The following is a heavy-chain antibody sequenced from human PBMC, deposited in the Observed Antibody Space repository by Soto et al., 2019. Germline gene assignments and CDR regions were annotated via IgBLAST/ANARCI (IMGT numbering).Heavy chain of an antibody. J-gene: IGHJ6*02. Sequence: QVQLVQSGAEVKKPGASVKVSCKASGYTFTSYGISWVRQAPGQGLEWMGWISAYNGNTNYAQKLQGRVTMTTDTSTSTAYMELRSLRSDDTAVYYCARSRNQAYYYYYGMDVWGQGTTVTVSS. CDR3: ARSRNQAYYYYYGMDV. V-gene: IGHV1-18*01. CDR2: ISAYNGNT. CDR1: GYTFTSYG.